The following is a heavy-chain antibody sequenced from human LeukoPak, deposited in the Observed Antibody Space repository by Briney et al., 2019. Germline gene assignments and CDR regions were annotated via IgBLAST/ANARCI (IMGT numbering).Heavy chain of an antibody. D-gene: IGHD6-19*01. CDR3: AREGSSSGWRPFDI. J-gene: IGHJ3*02. V-gene: IGHV4-4*07. Sequence: NPSETLSLTCSVSDGSISTYYWSWIRQPAGKGLEWIGRIKNSGNTNYNPSLESRVTLSLDTSKNQFSLNLSSVTAADTAVYYCAREGSSSGWRPFDIWGQGTVVTVSS. CDR2: IKNSGNT. CDR1: DGSISTYY.